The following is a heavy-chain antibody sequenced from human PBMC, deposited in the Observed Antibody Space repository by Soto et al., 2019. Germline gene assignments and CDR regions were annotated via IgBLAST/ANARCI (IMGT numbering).Heavy chain of an antibody. CDR1: GFTFDDYT. J-gene: IGHJ4*02. Sequence: GGSLRLSCAASGFTFDDYTIHWVRQAPGKGLEWVSLISWDGGSTYYADSVKGRFTISRDNSKNSLYLQMNSLRTEDTALYYCAKDGKLGDGYSYYFDYWGQGTLVTVSS. V-gene: IGHV3-43*01. CDR2: ISWDGGST. D-gene: IGHD2-15*01. CDR3: AKDGKLGDGYSYYFDY.